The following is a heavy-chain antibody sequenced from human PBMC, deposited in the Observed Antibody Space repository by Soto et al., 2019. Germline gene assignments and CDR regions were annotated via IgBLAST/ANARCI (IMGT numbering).Heavy chain of an antibody. D-gene: IGHD6-13*01. J-gene: IGHJ6*02. Sequence: PSETLSLTCTVSGGSVSSYYWSWIRQHPGKGLEWIGYIYYSGSTYYNPSLKSRVTISVDTSKNQFSLKLSSVTAADTAVYYCARLYSSSWIGQYYYYGMDVWGQGTTVTVSS. V-gene: IGHV4-59*06. CDR3: ARLYSSSWIGQYYYYGMDV. CDR1: GGSVSSYY. CDR2: IYYSGST.